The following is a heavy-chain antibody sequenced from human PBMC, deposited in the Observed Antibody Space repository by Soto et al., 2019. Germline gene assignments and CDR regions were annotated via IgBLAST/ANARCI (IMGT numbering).Heavy chain of an antibody. J-gene: IGHJ4*02. D-gene: IGHD3-16*01. V-gene: IGHV5-51*01. CDR3: ARAFGVRDHFDY. CDR2: IYPGDSDT. CDR1: GYSFTKYW. Sequence: GESLKISCKGSGYSFTKYWIGWVRQTPGKGLEWMGIIYPGDSDTRYSPSFEGQVTISVDKSLSTAYLQWSSLKASDTAMYFCARAFGVRDHFDYWGQGALVTVSS.